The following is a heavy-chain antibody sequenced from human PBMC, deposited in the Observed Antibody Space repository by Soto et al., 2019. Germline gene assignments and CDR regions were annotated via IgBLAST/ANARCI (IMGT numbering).Heavy chain of an antibody. J-gene: IGHJ5*02. Sequence: GGSLRLSCVVSGVSVSSNYMSWVRQAPGKGLDWVSVIFADGTTYYVDSVKGRFTISRHNSKNTLYLQMNSLRAEDTAVYYCARGGDVVLVTAPLDHWGQGTLVTVSS. D-gene: IGHD2-21*02. V-gene: IGHV3-53*04. CDR3: ARGGDVVLVTAPLDH. CDR2: IFADGTT. CDR1: GVSVSSNY.